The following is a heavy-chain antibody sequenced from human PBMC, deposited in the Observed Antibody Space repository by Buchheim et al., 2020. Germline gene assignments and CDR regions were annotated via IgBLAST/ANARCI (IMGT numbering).Heavy chain of an antibody. Sequence: QVQLVESGGGLVKPGGSLRLSCAASGFTFSDYYMSWIRQAPGKGLEWVSSISSSSSYIYYADSVKGRFTISRDNAKNSLYLQMNSLRAEDTAVYYCAREGDIVVVVAAEGYYGMDVWGQGTT. CDR1: GFTFSDYY. CDR2: ISSSSSYI. V-gene: IGHV3-11*06. J-gene: IGHJ6*02. D-gene: IGHD2-15*01. CDR3: AREGDIVVVVAAEGYYGMDV.